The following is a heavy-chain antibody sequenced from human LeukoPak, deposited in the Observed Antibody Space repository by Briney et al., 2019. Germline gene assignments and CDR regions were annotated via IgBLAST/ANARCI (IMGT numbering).Heavy chain of an antibody. Sequence: PGGSLRLSCAASGFTFSDYYMSWVRQAPGKGLEWVSYISGSSGYTEYADSVKGRFTISRDNAKNSLYLQVNSLRAEDTAVYYCARGTGTTAYFDYWGQGTPVTVSS. V-gene: IGHV3-11*06. CDR3: ARGTGTTAYFDY. D-gene: IGHD1-1*01. J-gene: IGHJ4*02. CDR2: ISGSSGYT. CDR1: GFTFSDYY.